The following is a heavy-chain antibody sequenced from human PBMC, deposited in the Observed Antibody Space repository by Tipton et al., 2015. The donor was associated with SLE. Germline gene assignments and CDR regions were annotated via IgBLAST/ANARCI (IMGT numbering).Heavy chain of an antibody. Sequence: TLSLTCTVSGGSISSSSYYWGWIRQPPGKGLEWIGSIYYSGSTYYNPSLKSRVTISVDTSKNQFSLKLSSVTAADTALYYCASRLAARRDTCFDSWGQGTLVTVSS. V-gene: IGHV4-39*07. CDR3: ASRLAARRDTCFDS. CDR1: GGSISSSSYY. J-gene: IGHJ5*01. CDR2: IYYSGST. D-gene: IGHD6-6*01.